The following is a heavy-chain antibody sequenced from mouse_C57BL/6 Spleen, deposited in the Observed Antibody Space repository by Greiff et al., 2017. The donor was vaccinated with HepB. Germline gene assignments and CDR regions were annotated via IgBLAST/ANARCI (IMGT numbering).Heavy chain of an antibody. CDR3: ARRGIYYYGSSYYYAMDY. CDR2: INPSNGGT. J-gene: IGHJ4*01. V-gene: IGHV1-53*01. Sequence: QVQLKESGTELVKPGASVKLSCKASGYTFTSYWMHWVKQRPGQGLEWIGNINPSNGGTNYNEKFKSKATLTVDKSSSTAYMQLSSLTSEDSAVYYCARRGIYYYGSSYYYAMDYWGQGTSVTVSS. CDR1: GYTFTSYW. D-gene: IGHD1-1*01.